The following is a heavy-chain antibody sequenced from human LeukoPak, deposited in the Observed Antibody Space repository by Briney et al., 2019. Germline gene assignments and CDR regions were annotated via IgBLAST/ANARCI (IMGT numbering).Heavy chain of an antibody. Sequence: GGSLRLSCAASGLTVSSNHMAWVRQAPGKGLEWVSVIYTGGITYYADSVQGRFIISRDTSRNTLYLQMNSLRVEDTALYYCARDHAPAEGGLDYWGQGTHVTVSS. J-gene: IGHJ4*02. CDR2: IYTGGIT. V-gene: IGHV3-53*01. CDR1: GLTVSSNH. CDR3: ARDHAPAEGGLDY. D-gene: IGHD2-2*01.